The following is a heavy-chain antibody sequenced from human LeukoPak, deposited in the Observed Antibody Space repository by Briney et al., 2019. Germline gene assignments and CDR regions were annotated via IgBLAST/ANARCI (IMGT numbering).Heavy chain of an antibody. Sequence: PGGSLRLSCEASGFTFSSYWMHRVRQVLGKGLVRVSRINGDGRIIDYADSVKGRFTISRENAKNSLYLQMNSLRAEDTAVYCCARGGKVLRPDNWFDPWGQGTLVTVSS. CDR2: INGDGRII. CDR1: GFTFSSYW. V-gene: IGHV3-74*01. CDR3: ARGGKVLRPDNWFDP. J-gene: IGHJ5*02. D-gene: IGHD3-3*01.